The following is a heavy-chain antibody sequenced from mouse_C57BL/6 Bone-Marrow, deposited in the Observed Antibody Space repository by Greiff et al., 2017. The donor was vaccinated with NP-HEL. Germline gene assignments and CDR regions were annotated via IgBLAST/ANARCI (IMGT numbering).Heavy chain of an antibody. CDR3: ARWDITTVVVPFAD. J-gene: IGHJ3*01. CDR1: GYTFTSYW. V-gene: IGHV1-64*01. D-gene: IGHD1-1*01. CDR2: IHPNSGST. Sequence: QVQLQQPGAELVKPGASVKLSCKASGYTFTSYWMHWVKQRPGQGLEWIGMIHPNSGSTNYNEKFKSKATLTVDKSSSTAYMQLSSLTSEDSAVYYCARWDITTVVVPFADWGQGTLVTVSA.